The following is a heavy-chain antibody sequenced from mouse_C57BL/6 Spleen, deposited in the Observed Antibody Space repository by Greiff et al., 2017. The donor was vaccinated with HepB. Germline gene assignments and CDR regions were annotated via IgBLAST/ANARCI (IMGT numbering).Heavy chain of an antibody. D-gene: IGHD1-1*02. CDR2: IYPGDGDT. V-gene: IGHV1-82*01. CDR3: ARGGSYEGWFAY. J-gene: IGHJ3*01. Sequence: QVQLQQSGPELVKPGASVKISCKASGYAFRSSWMNWVKQRPGKGLEWIGRIYPGDGDTNYNGKFKGKATLTADKSSSTAYMQLSSLTSEDSAVYFCARGGSYEGWFAYWGQGTLVTVSA. CDR1: GYAFRSSW.